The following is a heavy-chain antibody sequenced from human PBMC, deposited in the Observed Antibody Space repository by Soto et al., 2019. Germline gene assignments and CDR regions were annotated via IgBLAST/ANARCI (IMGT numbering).Heavy chain of an antibody. D-gene: IGHD3-3*01. CDR1: GGSISSCGYY. CDR3: ARATIFGVVTRGNWFDP. Sequence: SETLSLTCTVSGGSISSCGYYWSWIRQHPGKGLEWIGYIYYSGSTYYNPSLKSRVTISVDTSKNQFSLKLSSVTAADTAVYYCARATIFGVVTRGNWFDPWGQGTLVTVSS. CDR2: IYYSGST. J-gene: IGHJ5*02. V-gene: IGHV4-31*03.